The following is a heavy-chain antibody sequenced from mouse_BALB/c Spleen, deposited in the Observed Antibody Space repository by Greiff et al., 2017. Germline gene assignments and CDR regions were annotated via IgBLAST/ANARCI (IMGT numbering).Heavy chain of an antibody. Sequence: EVKLVESGPSLVKPSQTLSLTCSVTGDSITSGYWNWIRKFPGNKLEYMGYISYSGSTYYNPSLKSRISITRDTSKNQYYLQLNSVTTEDTATYYCARNRYDLFAYWGQGTLVTVSA. CDR1: GDSITSGY. CDR2: ISYSGST. V-gene: IGHV3-8*02. CDR3: ARNRYDLFAY. D-gene: IGHD2-14*01. J-gene: IGHJ3*01.